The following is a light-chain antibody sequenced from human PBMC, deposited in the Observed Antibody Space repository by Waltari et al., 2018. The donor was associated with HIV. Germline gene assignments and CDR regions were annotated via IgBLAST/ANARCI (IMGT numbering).Light chain of an antibody. V-gene: IGLV3-21*02. CDR3: QVWDSSSDLNWV. J-gene: IGLJ3*02. Sequence: SYVLTQPPSVSVAPGQTARITCGGNNIGSKSVHWYQQKPGQAPVLVVYDDSDRPSGLPGRFSGSNSGNTATLTMSRVEAGDEADYYCQVWDSSSDLNWVFGGGTKLTVL. CDR2: DDS. CDR1: NIGSKS.